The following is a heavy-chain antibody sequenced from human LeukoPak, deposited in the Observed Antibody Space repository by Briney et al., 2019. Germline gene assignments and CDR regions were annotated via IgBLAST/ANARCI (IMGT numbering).Heavy chain of an antibody. CDR1: GGSFSGYY. V-gene: IGHV4-34*01. CDR2: INHSGST. J-gene: IGHJ1*01. D-gene: IGHD6-13*01. Sequence: PSETLSLTCAVYGGSFSGYYWSWIRQPPGKGLEWIGEINHSGSTNYNPSLKSRVTISVDTSKSQFSLKLSSVTAADTAVYYCARVPSSSWYGKYFQHWGQGTLVTVSS. CDR3: ARVPSSSWYGKYFQH.